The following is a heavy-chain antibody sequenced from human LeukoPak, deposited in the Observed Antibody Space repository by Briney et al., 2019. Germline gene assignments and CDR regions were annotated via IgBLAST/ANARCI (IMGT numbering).Heavy chain of an antibody. CDR1: GFTFSSYW. Sequence: GGSLRLSCAASGFTFSSYWMSWVRQAPGKGLEWVANIEEDGSEKYYVVSVRGRFTISRDNAKNSLYLQMNSLRAEDTAVYYCARLIFGVVSPFDYWGQGTLVTVSS. V-gene: IGHV3-7*01. CDR3: ARLIFGVVSPFDY. CDR2: IEEDGSEK. D-gene: IGHD3-3*01. J-gene: IGHJ4*02.